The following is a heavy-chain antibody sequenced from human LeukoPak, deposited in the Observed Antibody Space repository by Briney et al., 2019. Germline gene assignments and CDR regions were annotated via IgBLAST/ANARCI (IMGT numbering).Heavy chain of an antibody. D-gene: IGHD3-22*01. CDR1: GFTFSSYG. V-gene: IGHV3-30*02. Sequence: GGSLRLSCAASGFTFSSYGMHWVRQARGKGLEWVAFIRYDGSNKYYADSVKGRFTISRDNSKNTLYLQMNSLRAEDTAVYYCAKDWGPYDSSGYYPYYFDYWGQGTLVTVSS. CDR3: AKDWGPYDSSGYYPYYFDY. CDR2: IRYDGSNK. J-gene: IGHJ4*02.